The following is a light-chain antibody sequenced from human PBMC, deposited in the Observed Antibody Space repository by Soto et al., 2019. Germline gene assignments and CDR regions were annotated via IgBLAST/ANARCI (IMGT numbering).Light chain of an antibody. J-gene: IGKJ5*01. CDR1: QGVSSN. V-gene: IGKV3-15*01. CDR3: QQYIKWPIT. CDR2: DAS. Sequence: EIVMTQSPATLSVSPGERATLSCRASQGVSSNLAWYQQKPGQAPRLLISDASTRATGIPARFSGSGSGTEFTLTVSSLQSEDFAVYYCQQYIKWPITFGQGTRLEIK.